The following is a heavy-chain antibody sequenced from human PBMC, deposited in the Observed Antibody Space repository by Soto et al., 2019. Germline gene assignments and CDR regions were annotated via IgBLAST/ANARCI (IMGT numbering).Heavy chain of an antibody. CDR1: GYTFTGYY. CDR2: INPNSGGT. Sequence: ASVKVSCKASGYTFTGYYMHWVRQAPGQGLEWMGWINPNSGGTNYAQKFQGWVTMTRDTSISTACMELSRLRSDDTAVYYCAREAAVAGTWYFDYWGQGTLVTVSS. D-gene: IGHD6-19*01. CDR3: AREAAVAGTWYFDY. V-gene: IGHV1-2*04. J-gene: IGHJ4*02.